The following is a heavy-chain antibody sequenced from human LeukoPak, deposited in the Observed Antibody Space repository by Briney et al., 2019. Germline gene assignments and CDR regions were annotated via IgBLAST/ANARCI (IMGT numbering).Heavy chain of an antibody. V-gene: IGHV3-30*04. J-gene: IGHJ4*02. Sequence: GGSLRLSCAASGFTFSSYAMHWVRQAPGKGLEWVAVISYDGSNKYYADSVKGRFTISRDNSKNTLYLQMNSLRAEDTAVYYCASGSPMVRGVPRDYWGQGTQVTVSS. CDR2: ISYDGSNK. CDR1: GFTFSSYA. D-gene: IGHD3-10*01. CDR3: ASGSPMVRGVPRDY.